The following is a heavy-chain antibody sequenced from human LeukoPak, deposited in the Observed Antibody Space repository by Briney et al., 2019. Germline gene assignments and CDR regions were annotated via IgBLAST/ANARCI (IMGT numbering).Heavy chain of an antibody. CDR2: IYYSGST. V-gene: IGHV4-59*12. Sequence: PSETLSLTCTVSGGSLSSYYWSWIRQPPGKGLEWIGYIYYSGSTNYNPSLKSRVTISVDTSKNQFSLKLSSVTAADTAVYYCARGRRWFGEFHFDYWGQGTLVTVSS. CDR1: GGSLSSYY. J-gene: IGHJ4*02. D-gene: IGHD3-10*01. CDR3: ARGRRWFGEFHFDY.